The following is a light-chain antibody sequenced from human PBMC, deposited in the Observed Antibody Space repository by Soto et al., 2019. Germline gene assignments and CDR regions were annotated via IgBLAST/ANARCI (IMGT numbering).Light chain of an antibody. CDR2: EVS. Sequence: QSVLTQPRSVSGSPGQSVTISCTGARSDVGGYRFVSWYQQHPDKAPKLMIYEVSRRPSGVSNRFSGSKFGNTASLTISGLQAEDDSYYYCCSYVGNSIFVYVFGTGTNVTVL. J-gene: IGLJ1*01. CDR1: RSDVGGYRF. CDR3: CSYVGNSIFVYV. V-gene: IGLV2-23*02.